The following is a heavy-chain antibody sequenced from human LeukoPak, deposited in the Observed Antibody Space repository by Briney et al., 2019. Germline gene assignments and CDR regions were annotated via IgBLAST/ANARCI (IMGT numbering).Heavy chain of an antibody. CDR1: GYTFTSHY. J-gene: IGHJ4*02. Sequence: ASVKVSCKPSGYTFTSHYLHWVRQAPGQGLEWMGWINPNSGETKYAQDFQGRVSLTRDTSSSTAYMELSRLTSDDTAMYHCARETGGHDYWGQGTLVTVSS. V-gene: IGHV1-2*02. CDR2: INPNSGET. D-gene: IGHD7-27*01. CDR3: ARETGGHDY.